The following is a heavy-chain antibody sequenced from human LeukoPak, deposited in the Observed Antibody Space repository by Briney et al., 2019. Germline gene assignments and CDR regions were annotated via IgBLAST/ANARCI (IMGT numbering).Heavy chain of an antibody. D-gene: IGHD2-2*01. CDR2: MKGDGSHI. J-gene: IGHJ3*02. CDR3: ARDHAYAFDI. CDR1: GFTFGNFW. Sequence: PGGSLRLSCAASGFTFGNFWMSWVRQAPGRGLQWVASMKGDGSHIYYVDSVKGRFTISRDNAKNSLFLQMNSLRAEDTAVYYCARDHAYAFDIWGQGTLVTVSS. V-gene: IGHV3-7*01.